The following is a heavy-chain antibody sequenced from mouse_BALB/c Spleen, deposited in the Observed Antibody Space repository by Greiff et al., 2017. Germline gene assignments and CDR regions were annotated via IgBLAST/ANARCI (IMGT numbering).Heavy chain of an antibody. J-gene: IGHJ2*01. CDR3: ARTWWDRGVYYFDY. Sequence: VQLKESGPELVKPGASVKIPCKASGYTFTDYNMDWVKQSHGKSLEWIGDINPNNGGTIYNQKFKGKATLTVDKSSSTAYMELRSLTSEDTAVYYCARTWWDRGVYYFDYWGQGTTLTVSS. V-gene: IGHV1-18*01. CDR1: GYTFTDYN. CDR2: INPNNGGT. D-gene: IGHD3-3*01.